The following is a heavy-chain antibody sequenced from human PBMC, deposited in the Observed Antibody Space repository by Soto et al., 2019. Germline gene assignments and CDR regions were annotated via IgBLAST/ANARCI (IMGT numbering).Heavy chain of an antibody. V-gene: IGHV1-3*01. D-gene: IGHD1-1*01. CDR2: INGGTGQT. CDR3: ARGKGMEENYYYYGLDI. CDR1: GYTFTTHA. Sequence: ASVKVSCKASGYTFTTHAMHWVRQAPGKRLEWMGWINGGTGQTKHSQRFQGRVNITRDTSASTAYMELSSLRSEDTAVYYCARGKGMEENYYYYGLDISGQGTTVTVSS. J-gene: IGHJ6*02.